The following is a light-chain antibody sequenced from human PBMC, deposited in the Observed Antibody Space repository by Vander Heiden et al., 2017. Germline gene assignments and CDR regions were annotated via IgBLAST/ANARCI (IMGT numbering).Light chain of an antibody. J-gene: IGKJ1*01. Sequence: DIQRTQSPPTLSASVGDSVTITCRASQRIIIWLVWYQHKPGKDPNLLIYKASSLESGVPSRFSGSGSGREFTLTINSLQHDDFATYYCQQYSNYSPWTFGQGTKVEIK. CDR1: QRIIIW. V-gene: IGKV1-5*03. CDR3: QQYSNYSPWT. CDR2: KAS.